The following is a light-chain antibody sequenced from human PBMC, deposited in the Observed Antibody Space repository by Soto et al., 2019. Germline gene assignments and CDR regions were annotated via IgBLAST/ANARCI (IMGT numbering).Light chain of an antibody. Sequence: QSVLTQPPSASGTPRQRLTISCSGSSSNIGSNTVNWYQQLPGTAPKLLIYSNNQRPSGVPDRFSGSKSGTSASLAISGLQSEDEADYYCAAWDDSLSGGVFGGGTKLTVL. CDR1: SSNIGSNT. CDR3: AAWDDSLSGGV. J-gene: IGLJ2*01. CDR2: SNN. V-gene: IGLV1-44*01.